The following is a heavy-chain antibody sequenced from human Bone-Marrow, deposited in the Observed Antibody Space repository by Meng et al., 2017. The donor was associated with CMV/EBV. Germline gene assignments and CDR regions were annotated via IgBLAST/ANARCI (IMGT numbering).Heavy chain of an antibody. V-gene: IGHV3-33*06. CDR3: AKDLVSMGLLWFGEPIAPDY. CDR2: IWYDGSNK. J-gene: IGHJ4*02. D-gene: IGHD3-10*01. Sequence: GESLKISCAASGFTFSSYGMHWVRQAPGKGLEWVAVIWYDGSNKYYADSVKGRFTISRDNSKNTLYLQMNSLRAEDTAVYYCAKDLVSMGLLWFGEPIAPDYWGQGTLVTVPS. CDR1: GFTFSSYG.